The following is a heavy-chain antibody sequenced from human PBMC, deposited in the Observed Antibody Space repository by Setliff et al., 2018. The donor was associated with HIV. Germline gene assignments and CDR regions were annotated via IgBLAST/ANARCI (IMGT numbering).Heavy chain of an antibody. V-gene: IGHV4-34*01. J-gene: IGHJ5*02. CDR3: ATCRHRPSNWFDP. CDR1: GGSFSGYY. CDR2: VYNSGIT. Sequence: ETLSLTCAVYGGSFSGYYWGWIRQPPGKGLEWIGSVYNSGITFKNPSLKSRVTISVDRSGNQFSLRLTSVTAADTAVYYCATCRHRPSNWFDPWGQGTVVTVSS.